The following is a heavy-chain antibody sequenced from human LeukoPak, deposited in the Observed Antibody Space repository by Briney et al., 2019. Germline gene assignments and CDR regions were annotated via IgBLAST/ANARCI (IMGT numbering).Heavy chain of an antibody. CDR3: TRGGVDH. V-gene: IGHV3-48*04. CDR1: GFTFSSYA. J-gene: IGHJ4*02. CDR2: ISSSSSTI. D-gene: IGHD3-16*01. Sequence: GGSLRLSCGASGFTFSSYAMSWVRQAPGKGLEWVSYISSSSSTIYYADSVKGRFTISRDNSKNTLYLQMNSLRAEDTAVYYCTRGGVDHWGQGTLVTVSS.